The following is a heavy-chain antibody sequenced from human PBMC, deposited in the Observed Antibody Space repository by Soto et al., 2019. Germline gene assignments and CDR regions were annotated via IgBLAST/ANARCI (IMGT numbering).Heavy chain of an antibody. CDR2: ISYDGSNK. V-gene: IGHV3-30-3*01. CDR3: ARGKRALRFLGWSYYFAY. D-gene: IGHD3-3*01. CDR1: GFTFSSYA. J-gene: IGHJ4*02. Sequence: QVQLVESGGGVVQPGRSLRLSCTASGFTFSSYAMHWVRQAPGKGLEWVAVISYDGSNKYYADSVKGRFTISRDNSKNARELRMISLRAEDAAVYYCARGKRALRFLGWSYYFAYWGQGTLVTVSS.